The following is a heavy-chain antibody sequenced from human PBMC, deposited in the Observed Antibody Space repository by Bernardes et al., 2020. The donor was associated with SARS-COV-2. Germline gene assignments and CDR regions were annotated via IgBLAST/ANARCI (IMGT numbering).Heavy chain of an antibody. CDR3: ARGWRENSFDY. Sequence: GGSLRLSCVGSGFIFTTYRMSWVRQAPGKGLTWLLFISSGGDTIHDADSVRGRFTVSRDDAKTSVYLQMNSLRAEDTAVYYCARGWRENSFDYWGQGALVTVSS. CDR2: ISSGGDTI. V-gene: IGHV3-48*01. J-gene: IGHJ4*02. D-gene: IGHD2-15*01. CDR1: GFIFTTYR.